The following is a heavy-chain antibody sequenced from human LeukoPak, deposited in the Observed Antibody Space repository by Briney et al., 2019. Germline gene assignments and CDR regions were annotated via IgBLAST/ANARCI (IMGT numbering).Heavy chain of an antibody. Sequence: GGSLRLSCAASGFIFSNAWMNWVRQAPGKGLEWVGRIRSQPDGGTTDYAAPVKGRFTISRDDSQSTVYLQMNSLKTEDTAVYYCSTGGHFFDYWGQGTLVSVSS. CDR3: STGGHFFDY. CDR1: GFIFSNAW. J-gene: IGHJ4*02. V-gene: IGHV3-15*01. D-gene: IGHD3-3*02. CDR2: IRSQPDGGTT.